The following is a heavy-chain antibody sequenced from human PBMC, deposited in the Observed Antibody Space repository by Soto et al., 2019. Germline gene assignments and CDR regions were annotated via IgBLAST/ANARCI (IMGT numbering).Heavy chain of an antibody. CDR3: ARGPSSLTRFDY. J-gene: IGHJ4*02. CDR2: ISYDGSNK. CDR1: GFTFSSYG. D-gene: IGHD2-2*01. V-gene: IGHV3-30*03. Sequence: AGGSLRLSCAASGFTFSSYGMHWVRQAPGKGLEWVAVISYDGSNKYYADSMKGRFTISRDNSKSTLYLQMNSLRAEDTAVYYCARGPSSLTRFDYWGQGTLVTVSS.